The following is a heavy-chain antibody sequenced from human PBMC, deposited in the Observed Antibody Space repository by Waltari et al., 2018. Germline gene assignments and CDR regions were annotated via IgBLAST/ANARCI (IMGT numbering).Heavy chain of an antibody. CDR1: GFSFSSYA. CDR3: ARGPGGYSGYFDY. Sequence: QVQLVESGGGVVQPGRSLRLSCAASGFSFSSYAMYWVRQAPGKGVEWVSIISFDGSNKNNADSVKGRFTISRDNSKNTVYLQMNSLRPEDTAIYYCARGPGGYSGYFDYWGQGILVTVSS. V-gene: IGHV3-30-3*01. J-gene: IGHJ4*02. D-gene: IGHD5-12*01. CDR2: ISFDGSNK.